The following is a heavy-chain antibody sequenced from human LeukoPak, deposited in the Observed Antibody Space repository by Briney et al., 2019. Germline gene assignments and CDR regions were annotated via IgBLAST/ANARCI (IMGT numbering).Heavy chain of an antibody. CDR2: IYHSGST. Sequence: PSETLSLTCAVSGGSISSGGYSWSWIRQPPGKGLEWIGYIYHSGSTYYSPSLKSRVTISVDRSKNQFSLKLSSVTAADTAVYYCARLYCSSTSCPYYFDYWGQGTLVTVSS. CDR3: ARLYCSSTSCPYYFDY. J-gene: IGHJ4*02. CDR1: GGSISSGGYS. V-gene: IGHV4-30-2*01. D-gene: IGHD2-2*01.